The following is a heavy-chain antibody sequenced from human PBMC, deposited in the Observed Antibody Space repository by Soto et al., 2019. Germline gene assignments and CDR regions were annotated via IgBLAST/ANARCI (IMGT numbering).Heavy chain of an antibody. Sequence: ASETLSLTCTVSLDSSTSYSWSWIRQPPGKGLEWIGYMYYDGRTNYNPSLNSRVTISADTSKNQFSLRLSYVTAADTAVYYCARDRLRGYGAFDIWGQGTMVTVSS. J-gene: IGHJ3*02. CDR3: ARDRLRGYGAFDI. CDR2: MYYDGRT. CDR1: LDSSTSYS. D-gene: IGHD5-12*01. V-gene: IGHV4-59*01.